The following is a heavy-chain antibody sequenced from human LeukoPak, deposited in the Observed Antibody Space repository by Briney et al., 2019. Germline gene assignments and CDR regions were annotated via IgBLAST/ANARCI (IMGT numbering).Heavy chain of an antibody. D-gene: IGHD2-15*01. Sequence: SVKVSCKASGDTFIPYTFSWVGQAPGQGREWVGRIIPSLDVANYAQKFQGRVTLSVDRDTATTYMEVTSLRSEDTAIYYCARDHCSPGTCLGGHWGQGTLVTVSS. J-gene: IGHJ4*02. CDR2: IIPSLDVA. CDR1: GDTFIPYT. V-gene: IGHV1-69*04. CDR3: ARDHCSPGTCLGGH.